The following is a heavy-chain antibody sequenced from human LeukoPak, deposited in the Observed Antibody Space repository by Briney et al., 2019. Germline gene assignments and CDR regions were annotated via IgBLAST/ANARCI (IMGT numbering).Heavy chain of an antibody. D-gene: IGHD3-10*01. CDR2: ISSSSSYI. CDR1: GFTFSSYS. J-gene: IGHJ4*02. CDR3: ARPLYYYGSGTPDY. Sequence: GGSLRLSWAASGFTFSSYSMNWVRQAPGKGLEWVSSISSSSSYIYYADSVKGRFTISRDNAKNSLYLQMNSLRAEDTAVYYCARPLYYYGSGTPDYWGQGTLVTVSS. V-gene: IGHV3-21*01.